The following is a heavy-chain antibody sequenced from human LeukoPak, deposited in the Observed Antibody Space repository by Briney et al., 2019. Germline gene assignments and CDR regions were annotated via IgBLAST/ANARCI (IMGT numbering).Heavy chain of an antibody. J-gene: IGHJ6*03. CDR3: ARAHLSSSSTDYMDV. CDR1: GFTLSSHA. CDR2: ISYDGNIK. Sequence: SGGSLRLSCAASGFTLSSHAIHWVRQAPGEGLEWVALISYDGNIKYYADSVKGRFTISRDNSKNTLSLQMNSLRPEDTAVYYCARAHLSSSSTDYMDVWGKGTTVTVSS. D-gene: IGHD6-6*01. V-gene: IGHV3-30*04.